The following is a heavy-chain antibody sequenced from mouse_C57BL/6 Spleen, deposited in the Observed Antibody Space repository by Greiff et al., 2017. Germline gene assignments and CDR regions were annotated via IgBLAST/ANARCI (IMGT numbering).Heavy chain of an antibody. Sequence: VQLQRSGPELVKPGASVKIPCKASGYTFTDYNMDWVKQSHGKSLEWIGDINPNNGGTIYNQKFKGKATLTVAKSSSTAYMELRSLTSEDTAVYYCAREYPWFAYWGQGTLVTVSA. CDR2: INPNNGGT. V-gene: IGHV1-18*01. CDR1: GYTFTDYN. D-gene: IGHD2-10*02. J-gene: IGHJ3*01. CDR3: AREYPWFAY.